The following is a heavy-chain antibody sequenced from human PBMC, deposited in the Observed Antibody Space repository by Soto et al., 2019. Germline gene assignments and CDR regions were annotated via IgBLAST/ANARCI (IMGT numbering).Heavy chain of an antibody. CDR3: ARDLRYCSGGSCYSDGFDP. J-gene: IGHJ5*02. Sequence: SVKVSCKASGGTFSSYAISWVRQAPGQGLEWMGGIIPIFGTANYAQKFQGRVTITADESTSTAYMELSSLRSEDTAVYYCARDLRYCSGGSCYSDGFDPWGQGTLVTVSS. D-gene: IGHD2-15*01. V-gene: IGHV1-69*13. CDR2: IIPIFGTA. CDR1: GGTFSSYA.